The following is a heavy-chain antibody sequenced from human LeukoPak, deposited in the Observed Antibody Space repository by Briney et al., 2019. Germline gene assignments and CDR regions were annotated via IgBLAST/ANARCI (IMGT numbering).Heavy chain of an antibody. J-gene: IGHJ4*02. V-gene: IGHV4-39*01. CDR2: LDYTSTN. D-gene: IGHD3-22*01. Sequence: AETLSLTCSVCGGFIGRASCYGARIPQPRGKGLGRIGALDYTSTNTYNSSLKRQVTIYVDTAKNQISLNLSSVTPADTAVYYCARPVQYYDSSADYDDNYWGQGTLVTVSS. CDR1: GGFIGRASCY. CDR3: ARPVQYYDSSADYDDNY.